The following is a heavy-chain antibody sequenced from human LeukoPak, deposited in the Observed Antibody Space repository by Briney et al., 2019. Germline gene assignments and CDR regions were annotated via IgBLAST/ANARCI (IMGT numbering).Heavy chain of an antibody. Sequence: PGGSLRLSCAASGFTFSSFDMNWVRQAPGKGLEWVSSISTSSRYIYYRDSVEGRSTISRDDAKNSLYLQMNSLRVEDTAVYYCARADCSGSTCYLRRSWFDPWGQGTLVTVSS. CDR2: ISTSSRYI. J-gene: IGHJ5*02. CDR1: GFTFSSFD. V-gene: IGHV3-21*01. CDR3: ARADCSGSTCYLRRSWFDP. D-gene: IGHD2-2*01.